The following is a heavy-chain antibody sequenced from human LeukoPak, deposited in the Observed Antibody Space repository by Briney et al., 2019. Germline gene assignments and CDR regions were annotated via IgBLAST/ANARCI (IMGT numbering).Heavy chain of an antibody. CDR3: ASLRGVNR. V-gene: IGHV3-11*01. CDR1: GFTFSDYY. D-gene: IGHD3-10*01. Sequence: PGGSQRLSCAASGFTFSDYYMSWIRQPPGKGLEWVSYISSSGTTIYYAGSVGGRFTVSRDNAKNSLYLQMDSLSAEDTAVYYCASLRGVNRWGQGTLVTVSS. J-gene: IGHJ4*02. CDR2: ISSSGTTI.